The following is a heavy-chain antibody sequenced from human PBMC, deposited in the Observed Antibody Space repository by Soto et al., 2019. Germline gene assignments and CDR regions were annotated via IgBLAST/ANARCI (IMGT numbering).Heavy chain of an antibody. J-gene: IGHJ4*02. V-gene: IGHV4-39*01. CDR3: ARHTGGFGYYFDY. Sequence: QLQLQESGPGLVKPSENLSLTCIVSGGSISSSDYYWGWVRQPPGKGLEWIGAVYYSGSTYYNPSLPRRVTISVDTSKNQSSLNLRSVTAADTAVYYCARHTGGFGYYFDYLGQGALVTVSS. CDR2: VYYSGST. D-gene: IGHD3-16*01. CDR1: GGSISSSDYY.